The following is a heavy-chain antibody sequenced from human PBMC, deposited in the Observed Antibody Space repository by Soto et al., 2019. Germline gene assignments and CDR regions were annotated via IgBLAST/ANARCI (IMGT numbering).Heavy chain of an antibody. J-gene: IGHJ2*01. CDR1: GFIFIRYG. D-gene: IGHD2-21*02. CDR2: IWYDGSNK. Sequence: QVQLVESGGGVVQPGRSLRLSCAASGFIFIRYGMHWVRQAPGKGLEWVAVIWYDGSNKYYADSVKGRFTISRDNSKKTLYRQMNSLIAEDTAVYYCARGWYCGGDCYEWYFDLWGRGTLVTVS. CDR3: ARGWYCGGDCYEWYFDL. V-gene: IGHV3-33*01.